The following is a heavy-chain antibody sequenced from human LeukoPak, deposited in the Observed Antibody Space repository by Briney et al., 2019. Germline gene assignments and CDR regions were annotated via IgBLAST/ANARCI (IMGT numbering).Heavy chain of an antibody. CDR1: GFTFSSYG. Sequence: GGSLRLSCAASGFTFSSYGMHWVRQAPGKGLEWVAFIRYDGSNKYYADSVKGRFTISRDNSKNTLYLQMNSLRAEDTAVYYCAKDKGSIPETFDYWGQGTLVTVSS. D-gene: IGHD2-15*01. V-gene: IGHV3-30*02. CDR3: AKDKGSIPETFDY. J-gene: IGHJ4*02. CDR2: IRYDGSNK.